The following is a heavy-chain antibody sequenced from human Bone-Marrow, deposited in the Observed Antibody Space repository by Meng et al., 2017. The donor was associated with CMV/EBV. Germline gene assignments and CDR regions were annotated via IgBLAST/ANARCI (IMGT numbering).Heavy chain of an antibody. D-gene: IGHD3-9*01. CDR2: IFSNDEK. J-gene: IGHJ4*02. Sequence: SGPTLVKPTETLTLTCTVSGFSLSNARMGVSWIRQPPGKALEWLAHIFSNDEKSYSTSLKSRLTISKDTSKSQVVLTMTNMDPVDTATYYCAHSPYYDILTGYYLSHFDYWGQGTLVTVSS. CDR1: GFSLSNARMG. V-gene: IGHV2-26*01. CDR3: AHSPYYDILTGYYLSHFDY.